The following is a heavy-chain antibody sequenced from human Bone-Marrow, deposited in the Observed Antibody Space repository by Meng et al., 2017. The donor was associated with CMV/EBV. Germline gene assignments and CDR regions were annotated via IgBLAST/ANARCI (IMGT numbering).Heavy chain of an antibody. Sequence: GESLKISCAASGFTFSSYSMNWVRQAPGKGLEWVSYISSSSSTIYYADSVKGRFTISRDNAKNSLYLQMNSLRVADTAVYYCAKDDSAYFDFRSGYSTPPDYWGQGTLVTVSS. V-gene: IGHV3-48*04. J-gene: IGHJ4*02. CDR3: AKDDSAYFDFRSGYSTPPDY. CDR2: ISSSSSTI. D-gene: IGHD3-3*01. CDR1: GFTFSSYS.